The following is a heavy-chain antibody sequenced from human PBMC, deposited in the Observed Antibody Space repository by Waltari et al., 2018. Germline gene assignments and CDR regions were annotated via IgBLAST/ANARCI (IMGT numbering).Heavy chain of an antibody. CDR3: ARDYCDRTNCHGMDV. CDR2: ISYNERNI. CDR1: EFTFSSYA. Sequence: QVQLVESGGGVVQPGRSLRLSCAASEFTFSSYAMHWVRQATGKGLEWVAVISYNERNIYYVDSVKVRFIISRDNSNKMLYLQMNNLRTEDTAVYYCARDYCDRTNCHGMDVWGQGTTVIVSS. V-gene: IGHV3-30*04. D-gene: IGHD3-22*01. J-gene: IGHJ6*02.